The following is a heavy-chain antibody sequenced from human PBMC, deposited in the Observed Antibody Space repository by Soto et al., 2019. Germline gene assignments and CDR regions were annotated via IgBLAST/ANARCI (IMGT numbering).Heavy chain of an antibody. D-gene: IGHD3-9*01. J-gene: IGHJ5*02. CDR1: GFTFSSYS. CDR2: ISSSTI. CDR3: AREYDILNWFDP. Sequence: GGSLRLSCAASGFTFSSYSMNWVRQAPGKGLEWVSYISSSTIYYADSVKGRFTISRDNAKNSLYLQMNSLRAEDTAVYYCAREYDILNWFDPWGQGTLVTVSS. V-gene: IGHV3-48*01.